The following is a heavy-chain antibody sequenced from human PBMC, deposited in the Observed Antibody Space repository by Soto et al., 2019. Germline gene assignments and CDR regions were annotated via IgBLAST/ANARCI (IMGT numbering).Heavy chain of an antibody. V-gene: IGHV1-18*04. D-gene: IGHD6-19*01. CDR3: ARYRGEPDAVAGRGDWFDP. CDR2: ISAYNGNT. CDR1: GYTFTSYG. J-gene: IGHJ5*02. Sequence: QVQLVQSGAEVKKPGASVKVSCKASGYTFTSYGISWVRQAPGQGLEWMGWISAYNGNTNYAQKLQGRVTMTTDTSTSTAYLELRSLRSDATAVYYCARYRGEPDAVAGRGDWFDPWGQGTLVTVSS.